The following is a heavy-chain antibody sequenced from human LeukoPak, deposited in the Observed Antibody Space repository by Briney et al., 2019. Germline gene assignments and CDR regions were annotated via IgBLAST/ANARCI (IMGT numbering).Heavy chain of an antibody. Sequence: PSETLSLTCSVSGGSISSHYWTWVRQPPGQALEFIGYIYYGGRTQYNPSLKSRVTMTMDTSKNQFSLRLNSVSAADTAVYYCAREVTVADTFYFYMDVWGKGTTVTVSS. CDR1: GGSISSHY. CDR2: IYYGGRT. D-gene: IGHD6-19*01. CDR3: AREVTVADTFYFYMDV. V-gene: IGHV4-59*11. J-gene: IGHJ6*03.